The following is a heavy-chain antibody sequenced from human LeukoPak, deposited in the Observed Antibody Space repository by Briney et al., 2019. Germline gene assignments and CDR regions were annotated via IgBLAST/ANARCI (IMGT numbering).Heavy chain of an antibody. D-gene: IGHD2-2*01. CDR1: GGSFSGYY. CDR3: ARGQGYCSSTSCEWWFDP. J-gene: IGHJ5*02. Sequence: SETLSLTCAVYGGSFSGYYWSWIRQPPGKGLEWIGEINHSGSTNYNPSLKSRVTISVDTSKNQFSLKLSSVTAADTAVYYCARGQGYCSSTSCEWWFDPWGQGTLVTVSS. CDR2: INHSGST. V-gene: IGHV4-34*01.